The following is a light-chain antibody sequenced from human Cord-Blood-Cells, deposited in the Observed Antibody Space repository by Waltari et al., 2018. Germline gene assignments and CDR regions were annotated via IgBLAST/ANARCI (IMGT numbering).Light chain of an antibody. Sequence: QSALTPPRPVSGSPGQSVTISCTGTSSAVGGYNYVSWYQQHPGKAPKLMIYDVSKRPSGVPDRFSGSKSGNTASLTISGLQAEDEADYYCCSYAGSYTYVFGTGTKVTVL. CDR3: CSYAGSYTYV. V-gene: IGLV2-11*01. CDR2: DVS. J-gene: IGLJ1*01. CDR1: SSAVGGYNY.